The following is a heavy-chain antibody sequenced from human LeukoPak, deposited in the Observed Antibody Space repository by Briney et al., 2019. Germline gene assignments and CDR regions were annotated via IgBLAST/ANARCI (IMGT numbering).Heavy chain of an antibody. J-gene: IGHJ4*02. CDR2: IIPIFGTA. D-gene: IGHD1-26*01. CDR3: ARGPSGSYFFDY. CDR1: GYMFTNYG. Sequence: GASVKVSCKASGYMFTNYGISWVRQAPGQGLEWMGGIIPIFGTANYAQKFQGRVTITADKSTSTAYMELSSLRSEDTAVYYCARGPSGSYFFDYWGQGTLVTVSS. V-gene: IGHV1-69*06.